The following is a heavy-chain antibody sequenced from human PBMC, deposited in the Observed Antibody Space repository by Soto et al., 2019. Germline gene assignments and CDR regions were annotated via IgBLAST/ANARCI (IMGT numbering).Heavy chain of an antibody. CDR1: GFTFSGFW. CDR3: ARGKIWFDP. V-gene: IGHV3-7*01. J-gene: IGHJ5*02. Sequence: EVQLVESGGGLVQPGGSLRLSCAASGFTFSGFWMSWVRQAPGKGLEWVANIKQDGSVKYFVDSVKGRFTMSRDNAKNSLYLQMNSLRAEDTAVYYCARGKIWFDPWGQGTLVTVSS. CDR2: IKQDGSVK.